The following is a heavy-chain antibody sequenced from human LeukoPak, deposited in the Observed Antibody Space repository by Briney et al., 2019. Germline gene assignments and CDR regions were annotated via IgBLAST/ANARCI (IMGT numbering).Heavy chain of an antibody. CDR1: GPSISSSY. Sequence: PSASLSLTCTVSGPSISSSYWSWIRQPPGKGLEWLGYIYYSGITNYNPSLNSRVTISVDTSKNQFSLQLSSVTAADTAVYYCARQKDYGDPFDCWGQGTLVTVSS. CDR2: IYYSGIT. J-gene: IGHJ4*02. CDR3: ARQKDYGDPFDC. V-gene: IGHV4-59*08. D-gene: IGHD4-17*01.